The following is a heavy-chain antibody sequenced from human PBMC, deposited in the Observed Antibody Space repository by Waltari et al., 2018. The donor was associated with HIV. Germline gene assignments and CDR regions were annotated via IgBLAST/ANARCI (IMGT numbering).Heavy chain of an antibody. J-gene: IGHJ6*02. Sequence: LVESGGGLVQPGRSLRLSCAASGFTFSSHWLTWVRQAPGKGLEWGANIKQDGSEKYDGDSVRGRFTISRDNANTSLYLQMNRLRVEDTGIYYCAKEQDFGTIIVNCYLGLDVWGQGTSVTVSS. CDR2: IKQDGSEK. V-gene: IGHV3-7*03. D-gene: IGHD1-1*01. CDR3: AKEQDFGTIIVNCYLGLDV. CDR1: GFTFSSHW.